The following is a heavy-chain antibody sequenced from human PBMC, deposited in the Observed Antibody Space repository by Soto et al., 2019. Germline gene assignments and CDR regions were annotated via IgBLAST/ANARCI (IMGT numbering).Heavy chain of an antibody. V-gene: IGHV3-9*01. J-gene: IGHJ6*02. CDR3: AKGLANPRGDYGIDG. D-gene: IGHD3-10*01. CDR2: ISWNSGSI. Sequence: EVQLVESGGGLVQPGRSLRLSCAASGFTFDDYAMHWVRQAPGKGLEWVSGISWNSGSIGYADSVKGRFTISRDNAKNSLYLQMDRLRGEDTALYFCAKGLANPRGDYGIDGWGQGTTVTVSS. CDR1: GFTFDDYA.